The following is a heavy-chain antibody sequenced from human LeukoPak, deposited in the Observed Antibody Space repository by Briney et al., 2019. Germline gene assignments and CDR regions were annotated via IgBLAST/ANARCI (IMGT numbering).Heavy chain of an antibody. D-gene: IGHD3-22*01. CDR2: IYSGGST. V-gene: IGHV3-66*02. CDR3: ARADSSGYYGSYYFDY. J-gene: IGHJ4*02. Sequence: GGSLRLSCAASGFTVSSNYMSWVRQAPGKGLEWVSVIYSGGSTYYADSVKGRFTISRDNSKNTLYLQMSSLRAEDTAVYYCARADSSGYYGSYYFDYWGQGTLVTVSS. CDR1: GFTVSSNY.